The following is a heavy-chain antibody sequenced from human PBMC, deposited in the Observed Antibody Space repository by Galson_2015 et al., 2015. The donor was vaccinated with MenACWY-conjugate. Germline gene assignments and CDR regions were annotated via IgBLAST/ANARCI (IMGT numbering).Heavy chain of an antibody. J-gene: IGHJ4*02. CDR3: ARRGGTYYFEW. V-gene: IGHV5-51*01. D-gene: IGHD1-26*01. Sequence: QSGAEVKKPGESLRISCKGSGYSFSSYWIAWVRQMPGKGLEWMGIIYPGDSDTTYSPSFQGQVTISADKSTTTACLQWSSLKASDTAMYCCARRGGTYYFEWWGQGTLVAVSS. CDR2: IYPGDSDT. CDR1: GYSFSSYW.